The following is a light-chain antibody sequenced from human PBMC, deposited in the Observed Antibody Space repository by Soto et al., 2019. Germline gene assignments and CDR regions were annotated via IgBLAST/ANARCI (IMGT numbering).Light chain of an antibody. CDR3: QKDSLAPGT. CDR2: GAS. CDR1: QTVSSTY. V-gene: IGKV3-20*01. Sequence: EIVLTQSPGTLSLSPGERATLSGRASQTVSSTYLAWYQQKPGQPPILLIDGASIRATGIPARFSGSGSGTDFTLTISSLEPEDFAVYFCQKDSLAPGTFGGGTKVEIK. J-gene: IGKJ4*01.